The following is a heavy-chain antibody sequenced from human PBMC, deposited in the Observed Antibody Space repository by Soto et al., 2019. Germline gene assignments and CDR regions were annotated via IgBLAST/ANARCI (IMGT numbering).Heavy chain of an antibody. CDR1: GYTFTSYG. CDR3: ARSEEYYGDYANYFDY. D-gene: IGHD4-17*01. CDR2: ISAYNGNT. V-gene: IGHV1-18*01. J-gene: IGHJ4*02. Sequence: QVQLVQSGAEVKKPGASVKVSCKASGYTFTSYGISWVRQAPGQGLEWMGWISAYNGNTNYAQKLQGRVTMTTDTSTRTACMELRSLRSDDTAVYYCARSEEYYGDYANYFDYWGQGTLVTVSS.